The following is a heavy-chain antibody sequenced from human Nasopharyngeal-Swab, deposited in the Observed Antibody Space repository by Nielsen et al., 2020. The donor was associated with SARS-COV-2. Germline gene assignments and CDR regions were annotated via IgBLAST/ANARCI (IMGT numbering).Heavy chain of an antibody. D-gene: IGHD3-16*02. CDR1: GGSISSDNYF. J-gene: IGHJ3*01. CDR2: IHYTGKT. V-gene: IGHV4-31*03. Sequence: SETLSLTCTVSGGSISSDNYFWSWIRQRPGKGLEWIGYIHYTGKTYYNPSLESRLTISLDTSRNQFSLMLRSVTAADTAVYYCAREVINQAVSDAIDFWGQGTMVTVSS. CDR3: AREVINQAVSDAIDF.